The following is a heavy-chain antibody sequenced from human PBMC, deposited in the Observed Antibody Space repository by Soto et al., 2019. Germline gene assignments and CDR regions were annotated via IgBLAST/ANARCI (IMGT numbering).Heavy chain of an antibody. D-gene: IGHD6-19*01. J-gene: IGHJ4*02. CDR2: IDWDDDK. V-gene: IGHV2-70*04. CDR3: GRIALAGHLKY. CDR1: GFSLSTSGMR. Sequence: SGPTLVNPTQTLTLTCTFSGFSLSTSGMRVSWIRQPPGKALEWLARIDWDDDKFYSTSLKTTLTISKDTSKNQVVLTITNIEPLARASYYGGRIALAGHLKYWDQGDLVNVSS.